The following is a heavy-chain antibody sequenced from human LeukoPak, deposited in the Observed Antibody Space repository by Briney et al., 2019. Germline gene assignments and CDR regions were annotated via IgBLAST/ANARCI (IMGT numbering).Heavy chain of an antibody. V-gene: IGHV1-8*01. D-gene: IGHD6-13*01. CDR2: MNPNSGNT. J-gene: IGHJ5*02. Sequence: ALVKVSCKASGYTFTSYDINWVRQATGQGLEWMGWMNPNSGNTGYAQKFQGRVTMTRNTSTSTAYMELSSLRSEDTAVYYCARGQYSSSWYSRTVDPWGQGTLVTVSS. CDR1: GYTFTSYD. CDR3: ARGQYSSSWYSRTVDP.